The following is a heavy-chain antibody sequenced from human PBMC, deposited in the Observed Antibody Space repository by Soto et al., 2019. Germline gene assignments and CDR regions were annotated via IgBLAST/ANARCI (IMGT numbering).Heavy chain of an antibody. J-gene: IGHJ6*02. Sequence: QVQLVESGGGVVQPGRSLRLSCAASGFTFSSYAMHWVRQAPGKGLEWVAVISYDGSNKYYADSVKGRFTISRDNSKNTLYLQMNSLRAEDTAVYYCARDRTMANYYYGMDVWGQGTTVTVSS. V-gene: IGHV3-30-3*01. CDR1: GFTFSSYA. CDR2: ISYDGSNK. CDR3: ARDRTMANYYYGMDV. D-gene: IGHD3-10*01.